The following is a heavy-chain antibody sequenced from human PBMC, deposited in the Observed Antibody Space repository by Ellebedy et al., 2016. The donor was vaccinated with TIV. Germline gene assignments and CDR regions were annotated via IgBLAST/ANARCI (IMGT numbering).Heavy chain of an antibody. J-gene: IGHJ3*02. D-gene: IGHD2-15*01. CDR2: IYPGDSDT. Sequence: GESLKISCKGSGYSFTSYWIGWVRQMPGKGLEWMGNIYPGDSDTRYSPSFQGQVTISADKSISTAYLQWSSLKASDTAMYYCARPRWGLDCSGGSCYSRADAFDIWGQGTMVTVSS. V-gene: IGHV5-51*01. CDR1: GYSFTSYW. CDR3: ARPRWGLDCSGGSCYSRADAFDI.